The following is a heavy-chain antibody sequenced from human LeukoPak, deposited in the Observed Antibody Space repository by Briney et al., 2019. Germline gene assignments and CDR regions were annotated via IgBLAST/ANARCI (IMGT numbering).Heavy chain of an antibody. CDR3: ARGSYYYDSRGNRDAFDI. CDR1: GDSISIYY. V-gene: IGHV4-4*07. D-gene: IGHD3-22*01. Sequence: PSETLSLTCTVSGDSISIYYWSWIRQPAGKGLEWIGRIYTSGSTNYNPSLKTRVSMSVDTSKNQFSLKLNSVTAADTAVYYCARGSYYYDSRGNRDAFDIWGQGTMVSVSS. J-gene: IGHJ3*02. CDR2: IYTSGST.